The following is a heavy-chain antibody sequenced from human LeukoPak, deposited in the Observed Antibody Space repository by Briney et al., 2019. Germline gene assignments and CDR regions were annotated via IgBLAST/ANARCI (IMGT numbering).Heavy chain of an antibody. D-gene: IGHD3-22*01. CDR1: GGTFSSYA. CDR3: ARARAPTYYYDSSGYKYAFDI. J-gene: IGHJ3*02. CDR2: IIPIFGTA. V-gene: IGHV1-69*13. Sequence: ASVKVSCKASGGTFSSYAISWVRQAPGQGLEWMGGIIPIFGTANYAQKFQGRVTITADESTSTAYMELSSLRSEDTAVYYCARARAPTYYYDSSGYKYAFDIWGQGTMVTVSS.